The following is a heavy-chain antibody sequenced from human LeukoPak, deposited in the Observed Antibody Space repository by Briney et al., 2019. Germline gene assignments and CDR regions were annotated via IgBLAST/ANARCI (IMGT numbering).Heavy chain of an antibody. V-gene: IGHV3-74*01. D-gene: IGHD3-3*01. J-gene: IGHJ3*02. CDR1: GFTFSSYW. CDR2: INSDGSST. Sequence: GGSLRLSCAASGFTFSSYWMHWVRQAPWKGLVWVSRINSDGSSTSYADSVKGRFTISRDNAKNTLYLQMNSLRAEDTAVYYCARVRYYDFWSGYYRSEENAFDIWGQGTMVTVSS. CDR3: ARVRYYDFWSGYYRSEENAFDI.